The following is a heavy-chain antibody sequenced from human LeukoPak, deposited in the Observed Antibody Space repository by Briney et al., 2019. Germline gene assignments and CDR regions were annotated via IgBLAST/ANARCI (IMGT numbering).Heavy chain of an antibody. V-gene: IGHV3-48*01. CDR1: GFTFSSFE. J-gene: IGHJ4*02. Sequence: GGSLRLSCAASGFTFSSFEMKWVRQAPGKGLEWVSYISSSSSTIYYADSVKGRFTISRDNAKNSLYLQMNSLRAEDTALYYCGRAYDFSRHWGQGTLVTVS. D-gene: IGHD3-3*01. CDR2: ISSSSSTI. CDR3: GRAYDFSRH.